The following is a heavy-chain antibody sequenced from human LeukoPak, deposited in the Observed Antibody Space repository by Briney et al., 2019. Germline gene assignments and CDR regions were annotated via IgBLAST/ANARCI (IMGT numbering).Heavy chain of an antibody. J-gene: IGHJ4*02. CDR1: GFIFSNHP. CDR3: AKDGFDYYDSSGYNYFDY. D-gene: IGHD3-22*01. CDR2: ISPDGGST. V-gene: IGHV3-23*01. Sequence: GGPLRLFCGASGFIFSNHPMIWFRQAPGKRLQLVSPISPDGGSTYYADSVKGRFTISRDNSKNTLYLQMNSLRAEDTAVYYCAKDGFDYYDSSGYNYFDYWGQGTLVTVSS.